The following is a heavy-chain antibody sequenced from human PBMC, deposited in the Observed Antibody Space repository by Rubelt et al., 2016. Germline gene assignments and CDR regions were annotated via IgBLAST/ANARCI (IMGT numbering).Heavy chain of an antibody. J-gene: IGHJ4*02. D-gene: IGHD4-17*01. CDR3: ARHEYGDYAYFDY. Sequence: QVQLQQWGAGLLKPSETLSLTCAVYGGSFSGYYWSWIRQPPGKGLEWIGEINHSGRTNYNPSLKGRVTISADMSKKQLSLKLSSVTAADTAVYYGARHEYGDYAYFDYWGQGTLVTVSS. CDR1: GGSFSGYY. V-gene: IGHV4-34*01. CDR2: INHSGRT.